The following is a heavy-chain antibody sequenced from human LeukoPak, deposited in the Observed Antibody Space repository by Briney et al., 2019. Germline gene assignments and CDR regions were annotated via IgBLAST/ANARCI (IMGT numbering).Heavy chain of an antibody. Sequence: MTSETLSLTCTVSGGSISSGSYYWSWIRQPAGKGLERIGRIYTSGSTNYNPSLKSRVTISVDTSKNQFSLKLSSVTAADTAVYYCAGCSSSCHYWGQGTLVTVSS. V-gene: IGHV4-61*02. J-gene: IGHJ4*02. D-gene: IGHD6-13*01. CDR1: GGSISSGSYY. CDR3: AGCSSSCHY. CDR2: IYTSGST.